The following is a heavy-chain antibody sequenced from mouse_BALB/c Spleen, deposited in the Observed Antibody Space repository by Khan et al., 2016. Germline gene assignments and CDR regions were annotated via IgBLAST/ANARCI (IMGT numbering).Heavy chain of an antibody. CDR2: IFPGDGFT. CDR3: ARETVVSPYYFDY. J-gene: IGHJ2*01. V-gene: IGHV1-85*01. CDR1: GYTFTNYD. D-gene: IGHD1-1*01. Sequence: QVQLQQSGAELVKPGASVKLSCKASGYTFTNYDINWVRQRPEQGLEWIGWIFPGDGFTKYNDKFKGKATLTTDRSSNTAYMQLSRLTSEDSAVYFCARETVVSPYYFDYWGQGTTLTVSS.